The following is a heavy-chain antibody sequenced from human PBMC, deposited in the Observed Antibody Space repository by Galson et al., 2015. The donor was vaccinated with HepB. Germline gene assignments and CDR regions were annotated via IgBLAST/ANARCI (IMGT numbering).Heavy chain of an antibody. CDR1: GFTFSSYA. Sequence: SLRLSCAASGFTFSSYAMHWVRQAPGKGLEWVAVISYDGSNKYYADSVKGRFTISRDNSKNTLYLQMNSLRAEDTAVYYCARDGSNSETYGDSQSYWGQGTLVTVSS. CDR2: ISYDGSNK. V-gene: IGHV3-30-3*01. J-gene: IGHJ4*02. D-gene: IGHD4-17*01. CDR3: ARDGSNSETYGDSQSY.